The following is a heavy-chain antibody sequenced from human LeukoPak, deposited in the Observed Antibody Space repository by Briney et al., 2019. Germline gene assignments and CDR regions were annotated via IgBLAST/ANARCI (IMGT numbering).Heavy chain of an antibody. CDR3: AKYSSSWYESAFDI. V-gene: IGHV3-21*01. J-gene: IGHJ3*02. D-gene: IGHD6-13*01. CDR2: ISSSSSYI. Sequence: PGGSLRLSCAASGFTFSSYSMNWVRQAPGKGLEWVSSISSSSSYIYYADSVKGRFTISRDNAKNSLYLQMNSLRAEDTAVYYCAKYSSSWYESAFDIWGQGTMVTVSS. CDR1: GFTFSSYS.